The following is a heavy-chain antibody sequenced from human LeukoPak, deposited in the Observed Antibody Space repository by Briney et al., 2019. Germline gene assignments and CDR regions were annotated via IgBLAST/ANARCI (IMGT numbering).Heavy chain of an antibody. CDR3: AKLESIAAAGTSFFDY. CDR2: ISYDGSNK. CDR1: GFTFSSYA. D-gene: IGHD6-13*01. Sequence: GGSLRLSCAASGFTFSSYAMHWVRQAPGKGLEWVAVISYDGSNKYYADSVKGRFTISRDNSKNTLYLQMNSLRAEDTAVYYCAKLESIAAAGTSFFDYWGQGTLVTVSS. J-gene: IGHJ4*02. V-gene: IGHV3-30*04.